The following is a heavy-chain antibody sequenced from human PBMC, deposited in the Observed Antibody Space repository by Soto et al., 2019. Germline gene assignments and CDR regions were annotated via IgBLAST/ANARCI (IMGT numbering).Heavy chain of an antibody. V-gene: IGHV2-26*01. CDR2: IFSDNER. Sequence: SGPTLVNPTASLPLTFTVSAFSLNTGKMGVSWIRQPPGKALEWLAHIFSDNERSYSTSLQGRLTISKDTSGSQVVLSMTNVDPVDTATYYCARIKVDSYHFYSAVDAWGQETTFTV. CDR1: AFSLNTGKMG. D-gene: IGHD2-21*01. J-gene: IGHJ6*01. CDR3: ARIKVDSYHFYSAVDA.